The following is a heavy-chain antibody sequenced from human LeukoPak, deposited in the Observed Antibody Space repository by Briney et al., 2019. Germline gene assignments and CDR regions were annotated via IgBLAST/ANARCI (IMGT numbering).Heavy chain of an antibody. CDR1: GFSFSTYS. CDR2: IQSHGSPT. D-gene: IGHD2-8*02. CDR3: AKGGFGNWWPYFDH. J-gene: IGHJ4*02. V-gene: IGHV3-30*02. Sequence: PGGSLRLSCAASGFSFSTYSMHWVRQAPGKGLEWVSFIQSHGSPTYYADSVKGRFTISRDNSMDTLYLQMNSLRVEDTGVYYCAKGGFGNWWPYFDHWGQGSLVTVSS.